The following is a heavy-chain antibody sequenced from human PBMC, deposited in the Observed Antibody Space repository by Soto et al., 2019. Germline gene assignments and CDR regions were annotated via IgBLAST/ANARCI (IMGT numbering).Heavy chain of an antibody. CDR2: IIPIFGTA. J-gene: IGHJ6*02. Sequence: SVKFTRRASGCTFSIYAISSVRQAPGHGLEWMGGIIPIFGTATYAQKFQGRTTITAAKSTSTAYMELSSLRSENTAVYYCAEGSSSSTYYYGMDVWGQGTTVTVS. V-gene: IGHV1-69*06. CDR3: AEGSSSSTYYYGMDV. CDR1: GCTFSIYA. D-gene: IGHD6-6*01.